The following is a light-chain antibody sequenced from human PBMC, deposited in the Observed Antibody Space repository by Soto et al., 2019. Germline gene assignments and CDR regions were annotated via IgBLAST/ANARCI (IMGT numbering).Light chain of an antibody. CDR3: QQYKSYSWT. J-gene: IGKJ1*01. V-gene: IGKV1-5*01. CDR1: QSISSW. Sequence: DIQMTQSPSTLSASVGDRGTITCRASQSISSWLAWYQQKPGKAPKLLIYDASSLESGVPSRFSGSGSGTECTLTISSLQPDDFATYYCQQYKSYSWTFGQGTKVEIK. CDR2: DAS.